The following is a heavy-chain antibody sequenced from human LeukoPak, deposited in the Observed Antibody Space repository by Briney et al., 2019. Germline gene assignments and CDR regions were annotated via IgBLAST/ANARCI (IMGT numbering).Heavy chain of an antibody. D-gene: IGHD3-10*01. J-gene: IGHJ4*02. V-gene: IGHV4-34*01. CDR3: ARGSTFYYGSGSYYYNH. CDR1: GGSFSDYY. CDR2: INHSGSA. Sequence: SETLPLTCAVYGGSFSDYYWSWIRQPPGKGLEWIGEINHSGSANYNPSLKSRVTISVDTSKNQFSLKLSSVTAADTAVYYCARGSTFYYGSGSYYYNHWGQGTLVTVSS.